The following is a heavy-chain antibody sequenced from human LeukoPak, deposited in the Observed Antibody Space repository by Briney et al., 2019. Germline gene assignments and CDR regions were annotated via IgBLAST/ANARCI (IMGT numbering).Heavy chain of an antibody. CDR1: GFTFSSYR. V-gene: IGHV3-30*02. J-gene: IGHJ4*02. D-gene: IGHD6-13*01. CDR2: IRYDGSNK. CDR3: AKPTLIAAAGPLDY. Sequence: GGPLRLSCAASGFTFSSYRVHWGRQAPGKGLEWVAFIRYDGSNKYYADSVKGRFTISRDNSKNTLYLQMNSLRAEDTAVYYCAKPTLIAAAGPLDYWGQGTLVTVSS.